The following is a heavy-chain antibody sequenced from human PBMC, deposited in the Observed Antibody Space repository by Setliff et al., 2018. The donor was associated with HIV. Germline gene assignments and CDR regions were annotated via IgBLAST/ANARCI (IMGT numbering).Heavy chain of an antibody. CDR3: ARGQGCGGGCHYAFEM. CDR1: GDSISSDFY. CDR2: IYHSGNT. D-gene: IGHD2-21*02. Sequence: PSETLSLTCTVSGDSISSDFYWGWIRQPPGKGLEWIGSIYHSGNTYYMPSLQSRVTISVDMSKNQFSQNLNSVTAADTAVYYCARGQGCGGGCHYAFEMWGQGTMVTVSS. V-gene: IGHV4-38-2*02. J-gene: IGHJ3*02.